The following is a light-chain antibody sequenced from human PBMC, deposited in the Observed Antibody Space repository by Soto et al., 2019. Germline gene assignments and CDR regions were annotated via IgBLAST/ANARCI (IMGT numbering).Light chain of an antibody. CDR3: QSYDNSNHWV. CDR1: SGSIASNH. J-gene: IGLJ3*02. Sequence: NFMLTQPHSVSESPGNTVTISCTRSSGSIASNHVQWYQQRPGSAPTTVIYQDNQRPSGVPDRFSGSIDSSSSSASLTISALKTEDEADYYCQSYDNSNHWVFGGGTKVTVL. CDR2: QDN. V-gene: IGLV6-57*03.